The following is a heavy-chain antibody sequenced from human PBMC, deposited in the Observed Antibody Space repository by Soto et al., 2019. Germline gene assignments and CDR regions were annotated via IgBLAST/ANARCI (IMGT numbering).Heavy chain of an antibody. CDR2: ISSSSSYI. J-gene: IGHJ4*02. V-gene: IGHV3-21*01. CDR1: GFTFSSYS. CDR3: AREAHPIVVVPAAIPSPGIAAAGPDY. D-gene: IGHD2-2*01. Sequence: PGGSLRLSCAASGFTFSSYSMNWVRQAPGKGLEWVSSISSSSSYIYYADSVKGRFTISRDNAKNSLYLQMNSLRAEDTAVYYCAREAHPIVVVPAAIPSPGIAAAGPDYWGQGTLVTVSS.